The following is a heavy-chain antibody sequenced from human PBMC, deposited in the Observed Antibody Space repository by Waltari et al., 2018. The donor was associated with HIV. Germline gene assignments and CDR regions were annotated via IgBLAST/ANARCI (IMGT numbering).Heavy chain of an antibody. CDR2: IYSGGSR. Sequence: EVQLVASGGGLIEPVGSLRVSCAASGLTRRSNNMSWVRQAPGKGLELVSVIYSGGSRYYADSVKGRFIISRDNSKNTVSLHINSLRAEDTAVYYCARDPRSSGYYGMDVWGQGIKVTVSS. D-gene: IGHD1-26*01. J-gene: IGHJ6*02. CDR3: ARDPRSSGYYGMDV. CDR1: GLTRRSNN. V-gene: IGHV3-53*01.